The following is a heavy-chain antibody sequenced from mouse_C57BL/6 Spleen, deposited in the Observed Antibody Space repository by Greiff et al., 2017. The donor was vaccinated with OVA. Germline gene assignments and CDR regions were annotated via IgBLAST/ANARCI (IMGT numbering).Heavy chain of an antibody. V-gene: IGHV1-85*01. CDR2: IYPRDGST. J-gene: IGHJ2*01. CDR1: GYTFTSYD. Sequence: VMLVESGPELVKPGASVKLSCKASGYTFTSYDINWVKQRPGQGLEWIGWIYPRDGSTKYNEKFKGKATLTVDTSSSTAYMELHSLTSEDSAVYFCASRVTTVVADFDYWGQGTTLTVSS. D-gene: IGHD1-1*01. CDR3: ASRVTTVVADFDY.